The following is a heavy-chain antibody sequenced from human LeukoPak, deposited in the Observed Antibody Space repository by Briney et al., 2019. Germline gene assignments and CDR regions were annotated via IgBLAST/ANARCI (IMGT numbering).Heavy chain of an antibody. J-gene: IGHJ6*03. Sequence: GGSLRLSCAASGFTFSSYAMHWVRQAPGKGLEWVAVISYDGSNKYYADSVKGRFTISRDNSKNTLYLQMNSLRAEDTAVYYCAKEYVLRFLESGYMDVWGKGTTVTVSS. CDR1: GFTFSSYA. V-gene: IGHV3-30*04. CDR2: ISYDGSNK. CDR3: AKEYVLRFLESGYMDV. D-gene: IGHD3-3*01.